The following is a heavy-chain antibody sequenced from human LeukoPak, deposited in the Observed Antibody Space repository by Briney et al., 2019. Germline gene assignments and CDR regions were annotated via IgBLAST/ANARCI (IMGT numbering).Heavy chain of an antibody. Sequence: SETLSLTCTVSGGSISSGNYYWSWDRQPAGKGLEWIGRIYTNGSTNYNPSLKSRVTISVDTSKNQSSLKPSSVTAADTAVYYCAGGSGDAFDIWGQGTMVTVSS. CDR1: GGSISSGNYY. J-gene: IGHJ3*02. V-gene: IGHV4-61*02. CDR2: IYTNGST. D-gene: IGHD1-14*01. CDR3: AGGSGDAFDI.